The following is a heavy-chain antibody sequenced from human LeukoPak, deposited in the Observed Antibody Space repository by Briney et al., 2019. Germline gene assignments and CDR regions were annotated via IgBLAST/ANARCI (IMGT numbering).Heavy chain of an antibody. J-gene: IGHJ4*02. CDR2: ISGSGGST. CDR1: GFTFSSYG. D-gene: IGHD3-22*01. V-gene: IGHV3-23*01. CDR3: ASPADYYDSSGYPFDY. Sequence: GGSLRLSCAASGFTFSSYGMSWVRQAPGKGLEWVSAISGSGGSTYYADSVKGRFTISRDNSKNTLYLQMNSLRAEDTAVYYCASPADYYDSSGYPFDYWGQGTLVTVSS.